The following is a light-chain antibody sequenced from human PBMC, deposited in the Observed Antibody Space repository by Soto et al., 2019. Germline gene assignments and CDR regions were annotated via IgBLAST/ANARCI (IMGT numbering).Light chain of an antibody. V-gene: IGKV1-5*03. CDR2: QAS. Sequence: IQLTQSHSTLSASVGDSVALTCRASQSTSSYLAWYQQKPGKAPKLLIYQASSLENGVPSRFSGSGSGTEFSLTISSLQPDDFATYYCQQYSSHSTFGQGTKVDIK. CDR3: QQYSSHST. J-gene: IGKJ1*01. CDR1: QSTSSY.